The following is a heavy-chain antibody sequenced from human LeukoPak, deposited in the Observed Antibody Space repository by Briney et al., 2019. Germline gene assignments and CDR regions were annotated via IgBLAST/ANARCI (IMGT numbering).Heavy chain of an antibody. J-gene: IGHJ4*02. V-gene: IGHV1-24*01. Sequence: ASVKVSCKVSGYTFTELSMHWVRQAPGKGLEWMGGFDPEDGETIYAQKFQGRVTMTEDTSTDTAYMELSSLRSEDTAVYYCATVEFLRLDSSGYYPFDYWGQGTLVTVSS. CDR1: GYTFTELS. CDR2: FDPEDGET. CDR3: ATVEFLRLDSSGYYPFDY. D-gene: IGHD3-22*01.